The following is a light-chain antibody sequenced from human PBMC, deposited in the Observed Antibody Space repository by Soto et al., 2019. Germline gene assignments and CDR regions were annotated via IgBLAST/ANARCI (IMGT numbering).Light chain of an antibody. CDR3: QSYDSSLSGYVV. V-gene: IGLV1-40*01. Sequence: QSVLTQPPSVSGAPGQRVTISCTGSRSNIGAGYDVHWYQQLPGTAPKLLIYVNSNRPSGVPDRFSGSKSGTSASLAITGLQAEDEADYSCQSYDSSLSGYVVFGGGTKLTVL. CDR1: RSNIGAGYD. J-gene: IGLJ2*01. CDR2: VNS.